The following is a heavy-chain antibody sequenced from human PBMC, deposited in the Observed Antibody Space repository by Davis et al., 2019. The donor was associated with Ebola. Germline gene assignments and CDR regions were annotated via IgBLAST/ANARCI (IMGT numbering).Heavy chain of an antibody. V-gene: IGHV4-61*08. CDR3: ASQRSIFTGIDY. CDR2: NYYSGST. D-gene: IGHD3-9*01. CDR1: GGSVSSGGYY. J-gene: IGHJ4*02. Sequence: MPSETLSLTCTVPGGSVSSGGYYWNWIRQPPRKGLEWIGYNYYSGSTDYSPSLRGRVTISLDTSKNQFSLRLSSVTAADTAVYYCASQRSIFTGIDYWGQGTLVTVSS.